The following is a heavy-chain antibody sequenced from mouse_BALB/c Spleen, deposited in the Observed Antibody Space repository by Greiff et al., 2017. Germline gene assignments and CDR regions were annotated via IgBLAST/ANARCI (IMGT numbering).Heavy chain of an antibody. Sequence: QVQLQQSGAELAKPGASVKMSCKASGYTFTSYWMHWVQQRPGQGLEWIGYINPSTGYTEYNQKFKDKATLTADKSSSTAYMQLSSLTSEDSAVYYCARTARANWFAYWGQGTLVTVSA. V-gene: IGHV1-7*01. CDR1: GYTFTSYW. D-gene: IGHD3-1*01. CDR2: INPSTGYT. J-gene: IGHJ3*01. CDR3: ARTARANWFAY.